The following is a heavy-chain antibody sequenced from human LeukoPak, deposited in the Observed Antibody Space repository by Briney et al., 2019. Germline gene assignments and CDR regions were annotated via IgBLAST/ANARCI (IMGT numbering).Heavy chain of an antibody. CDR2: ISSSGSTI. J-gene: IGHJ6*03. CDR1: GFTFSDYY. Sequence: GGSLRLSCAASGFTFSDYYMSWIRQAPGKGLEWVSYISSSGSTIYYADSVKGRFTISRDNAKNSLYLQMNSLRAEDTAVYYCARLVADFYYYYYMDVWGKGTTVTVSS. D-gene: IGHD6-19*01. CDR3: ARLVADFYYYYYMDV. V-gene: IGHV3-11*04.